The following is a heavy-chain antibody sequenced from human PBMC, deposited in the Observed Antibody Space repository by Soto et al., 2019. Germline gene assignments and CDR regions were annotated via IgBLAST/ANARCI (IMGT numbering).Heavy chain of an antibody. V-gene: IGHV3-23*01. CDR1: GFTSNRQA. D-gene: IGHD2-15*01. CDR3: AKDQIPGYAAEWSVGYYFHF. Sequence: SGGSLRLSCAASGFTSNRQAMSWVRQAPGKGLEWLSAISVSGKTYYSNSVKGRFTISRDTSENTIHLQMNTLRAEDTGVYYCAKDQIPGYAAEWSVGYYFHFWGQGTAVTVSS. CDR2: ISVSGKT. J-gene: IGHJ4*02.